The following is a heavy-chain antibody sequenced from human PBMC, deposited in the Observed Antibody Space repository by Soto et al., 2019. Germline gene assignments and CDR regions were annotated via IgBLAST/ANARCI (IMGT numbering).Heavy chain of an antibody. J-gene: IGHJ3*02. Sequence: SETLSLTCTVSGGSISSYYWSWIRQPPGKGLEWIGYIYYSGSTNYNPSLKSRVTISVDTSKNQFSLKLTSVTAADTAMYYCARVERGTTTTVVDALDIWGPGTMVTVS. CDR3: ARVERGTTTTVVDALDI. CDR1: GGSISSYY. CDR2: IYYSGST. D-gene: IGHD4-4*01. V-gene: IGHV4-59*12.